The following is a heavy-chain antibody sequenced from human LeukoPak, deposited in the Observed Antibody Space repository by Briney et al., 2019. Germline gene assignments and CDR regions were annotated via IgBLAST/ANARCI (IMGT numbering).Heavy chain of an antibody. V-gene: IGHV4-4*07. Sequence: PSETLSLTCNVSGASINTYYWSWIRQSAGGGLEFIGRVYTSGSPDYNPSLKSRVIMSADTSKNQFSLKLSSVTAADTAVYYCARDRRGSGWCGHAFDIWGQGTMVTVSS. CDR1: GASINTYY. D-gene: IGHD6-19*01. CDR3: ARDRRGSGWCGHAFDI. J-gene: IGHJ3*02. CDR2: VYTSGSP.